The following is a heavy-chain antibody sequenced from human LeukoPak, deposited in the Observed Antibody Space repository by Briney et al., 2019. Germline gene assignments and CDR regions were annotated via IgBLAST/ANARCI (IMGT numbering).Heavy chain of an antibody. V-gene: IGHV1-46*01. D-gene: IGHD3-9*01. CDR3: ARDPAGGYFDWLFGRDDAFDI. CDR2: INPSGGST. Sequence: ASVKVSCKASGYTFTSYYMHWVLQAPGQGLEWMGIINPSGGSTSYAQKFQGRVTMTRDTSTSTVYMELSSLRSEDTAAYYCARDPAGGYFDWLFGRDDAFDIWGQGTMVTVSS. J-gene: IGHJ3*02. CDR1: GYTFTSYY.